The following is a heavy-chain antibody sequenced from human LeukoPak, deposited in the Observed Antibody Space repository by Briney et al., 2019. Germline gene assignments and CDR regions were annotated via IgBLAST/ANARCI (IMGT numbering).Heavy chain of an antibody. V-gene: IGHV3-30*03. CDR2: ISYDGSNK. CDR3: ARAADTHFYGQT. CDR1: GFTFSSYG. J-gene: IGHJ5*01. D-gene: IGHD2/OR15-2a*01. Sequence: GGSLRLSCAASGFTFSSYGMHWVRQAPGKGLEWVAVISYDGSNKYYADSVKDRFTISRDNSKNTLYLQMSSLRAEDTAVYCCARAADTHFYGQTWGQGALVTVSS.